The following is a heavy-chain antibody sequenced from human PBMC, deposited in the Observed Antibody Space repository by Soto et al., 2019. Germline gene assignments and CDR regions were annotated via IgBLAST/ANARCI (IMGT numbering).Heavy chain of an antibody. CDR3: ASGGGSRTLGY. CDR1: GGSISSSSYY. V-gene: IGHV4-39*01. J-gene: IGHJ4*02. Sequence: NPSETLSLTCTVSGGSISSSSYYWGWIRQPPWKGLEWIGSIYYSGSTYYNPSLKSRVTISVDTSKNQFSLKLSSVTAADTAVYYCASGGGSRTLGYWGQGXLVTVYS. CDR2: IYYSGST. D-gene: IGHD2-15*01.